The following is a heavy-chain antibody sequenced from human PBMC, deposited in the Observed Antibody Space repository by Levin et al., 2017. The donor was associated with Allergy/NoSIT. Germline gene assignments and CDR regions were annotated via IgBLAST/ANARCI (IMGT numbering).Heavy chain of an antibody. CDR1: GDSVSSNTAA. J-gene: IGHJ4*02. Sequence: SQTLSLTCAISGDSVSSNTAAWNWIRQSPSRGLEWLGRTYYRSQWSYNYAAFVRGRLTISSDTSKNQFSLQLNSVTPEDTAVYFCVRDGSTSWIYSDYRGLGTQVTVSA. V-gene: IGHV6-1*01. CDR3: VRDGSTSWIYSDY. D-gene: IGHD2-2*01. CDR2: TYYRSQWSY.